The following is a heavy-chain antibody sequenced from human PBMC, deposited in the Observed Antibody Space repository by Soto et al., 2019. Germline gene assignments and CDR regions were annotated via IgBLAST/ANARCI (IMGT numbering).Heavy chain of an antibody. CDR1: GFTFSSYG. D-gene: IGHD1-26*01. CDR2: ISGSDSRT. V-gene: IGHV3-23*01. Sequence: GGSLRLSCAASGFTFSSYGMTWVRQAPGKGPEWVSGISGSDSRTYYSDSVRGRFTISRDNSESTLYLQMNSLRAEDTAVYYCAKLEVGGTYYYHYGLDVWGQGTTVTVSS. J-gene: IGHJ6*02. CDR3: AKLEVGGTYYYHYGLDV.